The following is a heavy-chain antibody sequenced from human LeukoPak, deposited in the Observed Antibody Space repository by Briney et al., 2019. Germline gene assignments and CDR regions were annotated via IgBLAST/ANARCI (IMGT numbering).Heavy chain of an antibody. CDR3: AQTTGWPGFDF. D-gene: IGHD6-19*01. Sequence: SETLSLTCSASGASTSDKYWSWIRQSPGRTLEWIGHIYNGRNTKYSPSPTSRVTISVDTSKNQFSLSLTSVTAADTAMYYCAQTTGWPGFDFWGPGALVTVSS. J-gene: IGHJ4*02. CDR2: IYNGRNT. V-gene: IGHV4-59*08. CDR1: GASTSDKY.